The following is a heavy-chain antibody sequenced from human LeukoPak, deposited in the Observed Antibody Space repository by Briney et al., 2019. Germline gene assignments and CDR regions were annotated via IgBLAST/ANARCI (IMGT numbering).Heavy chain of an antibody. CDR2: FDPEDGET. V-gene: IGHV1-24*01. Sequence: GASVKVSCKVSGYTLTELSMHWVRQAPGKGLEWMGGFDPEDGETIYAQKFQGRVTMTEDTSTDTAYMELSSLRSEDTAVYYCATWKDANHYIDVWGKGTTVTVSS. CDR1: GYTLTELS. D-gene: IGHD1-1*01. CDR3: ATWKDANHYIDV. J-gene: IGHJ6*03.